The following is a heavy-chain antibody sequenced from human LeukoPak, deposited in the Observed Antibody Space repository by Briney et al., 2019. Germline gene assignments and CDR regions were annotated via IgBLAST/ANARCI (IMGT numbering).Heavy chain of an antibody. D-gene: IGHD4-11*01. V-gene: IGHV4-4*07. Sequence: PLEALSLTCTDSGGSISSYYWSWIRQPAGKGLEWIGRIYTSGSTNYNPSLKSRVTMSVDTSKNQFSLKLSSVTAVDTAVYYCARRTGKTTGKDLYDYWGQGTLVTVSS. CDR2: IYTSGST. CDR1: GGSISSYY. J-gene: IGHJ4*02. CDR3: ARRTGKTTGKDLYDY.